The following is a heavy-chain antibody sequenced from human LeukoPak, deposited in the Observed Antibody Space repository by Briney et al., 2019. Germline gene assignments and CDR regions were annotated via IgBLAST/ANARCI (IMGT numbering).Heavy chain of an antibody. CDR1: GFTFSGYW. Sequence: GGSLRLSCAASGFTFSGYWMTWVRQAPGKGLEWVANIKEDGSEKYYVDSVKGRFTISRDNAKNSLFLQMNSLRAEDTAVYYCARRRTVDVWGQGTTVTASS. J-gene: IGHJ6*02. CDR2: IKEDGSEK. V-gene: IGHV3-7*01. CDR3: ARRRTVDV.